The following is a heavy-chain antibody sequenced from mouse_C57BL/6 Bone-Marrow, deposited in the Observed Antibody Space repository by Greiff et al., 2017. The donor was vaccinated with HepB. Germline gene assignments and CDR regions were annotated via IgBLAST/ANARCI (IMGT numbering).Heavy chain of an antibody. CDR1: GYTFTDYY. CDR2: INPYNGGT. J-gene: IGHJ4*01. CDR3: ARRDSSGHYAMDY. V-gene: IGHV1-19*01. D-gene: IGHD3-2*02. Sequence: EVQLVESGPVLVKPGASVKMSCKASGYTFTDYYMNWVKQSHGKSLEWIGVINPYNGGTSYNQKFKGKATLTVDKSSSTAYMELNSLTSEDSAVYYCARRDSSGHYAMDYWGQGTSVTVSS.